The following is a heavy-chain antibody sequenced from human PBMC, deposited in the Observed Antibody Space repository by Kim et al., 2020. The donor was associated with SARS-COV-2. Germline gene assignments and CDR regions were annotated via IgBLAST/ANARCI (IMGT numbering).Heavy chain of an antibody. Sequence: PPFQGQVTISADKSISTAYLQWSSLKASDTAMYYCARLSNLFQWLRHFDYWGQGTLVTVSS. J-gene: IGHJ4*02. V-gene: IGHV5-51*01. CDR3: ARLSNLFQWLRHFDY. D-gene: IGHD6-19*01.